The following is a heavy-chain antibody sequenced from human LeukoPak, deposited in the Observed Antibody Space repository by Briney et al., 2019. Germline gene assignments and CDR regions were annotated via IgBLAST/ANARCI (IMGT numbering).Heavy chain of an antibody. CDR1: GYTFTGYY. Sequence: SVKVSCKASGYTFTGYYIHWVRQVPGQGLEWMGGIIPIFGTANYAQKFQGRVTITADESTSTAYMELSSLRSEDTAVYYCARYRKGSYYYDSSGYPTGFDYWGQGTLVTVSS. J-gene: IGHJ4*02. CDR3: ARYRKGSYYYDSSGYPTGFDY. CDR2: IIPIFGTA. D-gene: IGHD3-22*01. V-gene: IGHV1-69*13.